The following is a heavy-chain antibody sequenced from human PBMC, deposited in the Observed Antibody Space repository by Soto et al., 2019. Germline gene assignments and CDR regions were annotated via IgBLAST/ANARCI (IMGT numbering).Heavy chain of an antibody. CDR1: GYTFTSYA. Sequence: QVQLVQSGAEVKKPGASVKVSCKASGYTFTSYAMHWVRQAPGQRLEWMGWINAGNGNTKYSQKFQGRVTITRDTSASTDYMELSSLRSEDTAVYYCAREGRQWLAPKLYDYWGQGTLVTVSS. D-gene: IGHD6-19*01. J-gene: IGHJ4*02. V-gene: IGHV1-3*01. CDR3: AREGRQWLAPKLYDY. CDR2: INAGNGNT.